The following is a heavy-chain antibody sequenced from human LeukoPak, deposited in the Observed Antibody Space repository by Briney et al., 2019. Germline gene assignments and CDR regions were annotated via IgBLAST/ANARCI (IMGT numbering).Heavy chain of an antibody. CDR1: GGSISGYY. CDR3: ARGCGVVVAATTATAFDY. V-gene: IGHV4-59*12. D-gene: IGHD2-15*01. J-gene: IGHJ4*02. Sequence: SETLSLTCTVSGGSISGYYWSWIRQPPGKGLEWIGNIYYSGSTNYNPSLKSRVTISVDTSKNQFSLKLSSVTAADTAVYYCARGCGVVVAATTATAFDYWGQGTLVTVSS. CDR2: IYYSGST.